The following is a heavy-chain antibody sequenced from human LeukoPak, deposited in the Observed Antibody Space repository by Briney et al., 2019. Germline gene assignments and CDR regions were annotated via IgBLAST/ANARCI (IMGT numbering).Heavy chain of an antibody. CDR3: ARDGRGCSSTSCYVDY. D-gene: IGHD2-2*01. V-gene: IGHV3-21*01. CDR2: ISSSSSFI. Sequence: PGGSLRHSCAASGFTFSSYSMNWVRQAPGKGLEWVSSISSSSSFIYYADSVKGRFTISRDNAKNSLYLQMNSLRAEDTAVYYCARDGRGCSSTSCYVDYWGQGTLVTVSS. CDR1: GFTFSSYS. J-gene: IGHJ4*02.